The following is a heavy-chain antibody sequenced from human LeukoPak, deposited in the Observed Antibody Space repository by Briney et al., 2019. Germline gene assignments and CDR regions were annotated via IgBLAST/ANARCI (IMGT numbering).Heavy chain of an antibody. D-gene: IGHD2-8*01. V-gene: IGHV3-21*01. CDR1: GFTFSTYS. CDR2: ISSTSSRYI. J-gene: IGHJ3*02. CDR3: ATSPRNGGAFDI. Sequence: GGSLRLSCVASGFTFSTYSMNWVRQAPGKGREWVSCISSTSSRYIYYADSVKGRFTISRDNAKNSLYLQMISLRAEDTAVYYCATSPRNGGAFDILGQGTMVTVSS.